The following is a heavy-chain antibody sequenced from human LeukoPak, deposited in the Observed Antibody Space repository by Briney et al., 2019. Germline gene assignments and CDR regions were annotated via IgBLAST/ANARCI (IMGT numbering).Heavy chain of an antibody. D-gene: IGHD6-19*01. CDR3: ARGQWLSY. Sequence: GGSLRLSCAASRFTFSSYSMNWVRQAPGKGLEWVSSISSSGSYIYYADSVRGRFTISRDNAKNSVYLQMNSLRAEDTAVYYCARGQWLSYWGQGTLVTVSS. J-gene: IGHJ4*02. CDR1: RFTFSSYS. V-gene: IGHV3-21*01. CDR2: ISSSGSYI.